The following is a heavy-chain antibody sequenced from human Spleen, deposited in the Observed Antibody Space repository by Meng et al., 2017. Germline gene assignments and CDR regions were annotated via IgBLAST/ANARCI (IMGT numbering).Heavy chain of an antibody. CDR2: IYYSGST. CDR3: ASHGGSYYVGY. Sequence: QVQLQQWGAGLLKPSETLSLTCAVYGGSFSGYYWSWIRQPPGKGLEWIGSIYYSGSTYYNPSLKSRVTISVDTSKNQFSLKLSSVTAADTAMYYCASHGGSYYVGYWGQGTLVTVSS. J-gene: IGHJ4*02. V-gene: IGHV4-34*01. D-gene: IGHD1-26*01. CDR1: GGSFSGYY.